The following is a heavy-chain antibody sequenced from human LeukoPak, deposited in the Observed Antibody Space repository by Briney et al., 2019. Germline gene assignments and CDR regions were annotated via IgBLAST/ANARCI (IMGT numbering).Heavy chain of an antibody. J-gene: IGHJ4*02. CDR2: ISSSSSYI. Sequence: GGSLRFSCAASGFTFSSYSMNWVRQAPGKGLEWVSSISSSSSYIYYADSVKGRFTISRDNAKNSLYLQMNSLRAEDTAVYYCASHSGSYAFDYWGQGTLVTVSS. D-gene: IGHD1-26*01. V-gene: IGHV3-21*01. CDR1: GFTFSSYS. CDR3: ASHSGSYAFDY.